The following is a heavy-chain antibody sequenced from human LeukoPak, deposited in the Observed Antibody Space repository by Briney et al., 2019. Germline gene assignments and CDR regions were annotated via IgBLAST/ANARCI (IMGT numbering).Heavy chain of an antibody. V-gene: IGHV3-11*01. Sequence: PGGSLRLSCAASEFTFSNYHMSWIRQAPGKGLEWVSHISSSGDSIYYADSVKGRFTISRDNAKNSLYLQMSSLRAEDTAIYYCARDFSRSGYDPWGQGTLVTVSS. J-gene: IGHJ5*02. CDR3: ARDFSRSGYDP. CDR1: EFTFSNYH. CDR2: ISSSGDSI. D-gene: IGHD5-12*01.